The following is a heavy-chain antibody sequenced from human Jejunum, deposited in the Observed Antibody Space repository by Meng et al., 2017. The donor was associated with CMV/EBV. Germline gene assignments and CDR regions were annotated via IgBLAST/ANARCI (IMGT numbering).Heavy chain of an antibody. CDR2: IYYSGTT. CDR3: ARGRTSHFDY. D-gene: IGHD2-2*01. CDR1: GDAITILY. V-gene: IGHV4-59*01. J-gene: IGHJ4*02. Sequence: LTCTCSGDAITILYWSWIRQHPGKGLGWIGYIYYSGTTNYSPSLKSRVTMSVDTSKSQFSLRLNSLTTADTAVYYCARGRTSHFDYWGEGTLVTVSS.